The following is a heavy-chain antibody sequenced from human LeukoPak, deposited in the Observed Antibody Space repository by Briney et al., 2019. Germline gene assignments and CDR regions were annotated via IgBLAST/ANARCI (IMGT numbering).Heavy chain of an antibody. J-gene: IGHJ4*02. D-gene: IGHD3-9*01. Sequence: GGSLRLSCAASGFTFSSYWMHWVRQAPGKGLVWVSRINSDGSSTSYADSVKGRFTISRDNAKNTLYLQMNSLRAEDTAVYYCARAGDYDILTGYWRVPGYFDYWGQGTLVTVSS. CDR3: ARAGDYDILTGYWRVPGYFDY. V-gene: IGHV3-74*01. CDR1: GFTFSSYW. CDR2: INSDGSST.